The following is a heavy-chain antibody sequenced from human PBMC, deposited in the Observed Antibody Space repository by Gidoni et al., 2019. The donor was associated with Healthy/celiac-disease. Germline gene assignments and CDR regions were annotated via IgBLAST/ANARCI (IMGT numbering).Heavy chain of an antibody. Sequence: QVQLVQSGAEVKKPGSSVKVSCKASGGTFSSYAISWVRQAPGQGLEWMGGIIPIFGSAKYAQKCQGRVTITADESTSTAYMELSSLRSEDTAVYYCARPLIPFYDIVTGMKREYYYYGMDVWGQGTTVTVSS. CDR3: ARPLIPFYDIVTGMKREYYYYGMDV. V-gene: IGHV1-69*01. J-gene: IGHJ6*02. D-gene: IGHD3-9*01. CDR1: GGTFSSYA. CDR2: IIPIFGSA.